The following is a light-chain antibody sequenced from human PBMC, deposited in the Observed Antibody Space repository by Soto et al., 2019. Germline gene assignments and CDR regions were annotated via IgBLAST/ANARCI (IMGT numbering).Light chain of an antibody. CDR2: GKN. Sequence: QSVLTQPPSMSGAPGQRVTISCTGTSSNIGVGFDVHWYQQLPGTAPKLLIYGKNNRPSGVPDRFSASESGTSASLAITGLQAEDEAEYHCQSYESSLSGWVFGGGTKLTVL. CDR1: SSNIGVGFD. J-gene: IGLJ3*02. CDR3: QSYESSLSGWV. V-gene: IGLV1-40*01.